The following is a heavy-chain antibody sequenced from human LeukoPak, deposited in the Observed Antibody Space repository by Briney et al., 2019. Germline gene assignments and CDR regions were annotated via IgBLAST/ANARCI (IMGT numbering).Heavy chain of an antibody. CDR3: AKHYMGSSYNRALDY. Sequence: PSETLSLTCAVYGGSFSGYYWSWIRQPPGKGLEWIGEINHSGSTYYNPSLESRVTISVDTSKNQFSLKLSSVTAADTAIYYCAKHYMGSSYNRALDYWGQGTLVTVPS. J-gene: IGHJ4*02. D-gene: IGHD3-10*01. CDR2: INHSGST. CDR1: GGSFSGYY. V-gene: IGHV4-34*01.